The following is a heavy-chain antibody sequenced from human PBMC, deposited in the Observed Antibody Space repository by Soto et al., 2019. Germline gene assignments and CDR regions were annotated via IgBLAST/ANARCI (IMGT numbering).Heavy chain of an antibody. V-gene: IGHV3-21*01. D-gene: IGHD6-19*01. J-gene: IGHJ4*02. CDR2: ISSSSSYI. CDR3: ARDRVGAVAGTDDY. Sequence: PVGFLRLSCAASGFTFSSYSMNWVRQAPGKGLEWVSSISSSSSYIYYADSVKGRFTISRDNAKNSLYLQMNSLRAEDTAVYYCARDRVGAVAGTDDYWGQGTLVTVSS. CDR1: GFTFSSYS.